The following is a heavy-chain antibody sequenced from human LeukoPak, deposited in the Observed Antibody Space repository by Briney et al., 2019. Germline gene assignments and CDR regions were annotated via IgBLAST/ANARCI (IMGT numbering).Heavy chain of an antibody. D-gene: IGHD2-2*01. CDR2: ISAYNGNT. V-gene: IGHV1-18*01. CDR3: ARDYCSSTSCYFVWFDP. CDR1: GYTFTSYG. Sequence: ASVKVSCKASGYTFTSYGISWVRQAPGQGLEWMGWISAYNGNTNYAQKLQGRVTMTTDTSTSTAYMELRSLRSDDTAVYYCARDYCSSTSCYFVWFDPWGQGTLVTVSS. J-gene: IGHJ5*02.